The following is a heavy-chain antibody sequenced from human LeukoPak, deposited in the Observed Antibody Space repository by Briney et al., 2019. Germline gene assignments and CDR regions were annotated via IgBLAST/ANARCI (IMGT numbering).Heavy chain of an antibody. CDR2: IYTSGST. CDR1: GSISSYY. CDR3: ARQKCTSTSCLTKNAFDV. D-gene: IGHD2-2*01. V-gene: IGHV4-4*09. Sequence: SETLSLTCTVSGSISSYYWSWIRQPPGKGLEWIGYIYTSGSTNYNPSLKSQVTISVDTSKNQFSLDLSSVTAADTAVYYCARQKCTSTSCLTKNAFDVWGQGTMVTVSS. J-gene: IGHJ3*01.